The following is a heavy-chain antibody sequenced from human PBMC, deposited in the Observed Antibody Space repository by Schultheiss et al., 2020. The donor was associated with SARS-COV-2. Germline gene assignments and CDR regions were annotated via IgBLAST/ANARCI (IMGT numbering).Heavy chain of an antibody. CDR1: GFTFSSYD. J-gene: IGHJ5*02. V-gene: IGHV3-13*04. Sequence: GGSLRLSCAASGFTFSSYDMYWVRQATGKGLEWVSAIGTAGDTYYQGSVKGRFTISRENAKNSLYLQMNSLRAGDTAVYYCARDRVTGGAPNWFDPWGQGTLVTVSS. CDR2: IGTAGDT. D-gene: IGHD1-26*01. CDR3: ARDRVTGGAPNWFDP.